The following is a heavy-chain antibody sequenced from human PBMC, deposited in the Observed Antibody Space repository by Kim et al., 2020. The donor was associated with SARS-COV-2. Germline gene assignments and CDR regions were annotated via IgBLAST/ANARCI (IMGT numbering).Heavy chain of an antibody. CDR3: ARVGIAVAGTAGSTI. D-gene: IGHD6-19*01. V-gene: IGHV3-64*01. J-gene: IGHJ3*02. Sequence: NSVKGRFTISRDNSKNTLYLQMGSLRAEDMAVYYCARVGIAVAGTAGSTIWGQGTMVTVSS.